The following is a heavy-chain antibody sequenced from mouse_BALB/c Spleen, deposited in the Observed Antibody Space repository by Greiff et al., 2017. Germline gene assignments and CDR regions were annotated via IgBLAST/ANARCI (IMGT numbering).Heavy chain of an antibody. Sequence: EVKLVESGGGLVQPGGSRKLSCAASGFTFSSFGMHWVRQAPEKGLEWVAYISSGSSTIYYADTVKGRFTISRDNPKNTLFLQMTSLRSEDTAMYYCARSGSSPYYAMDYWGQGTSVTVSS. V-gene: IGHV5-17*02. D-gene: IGHD1-1*01. CDR3: ARSGSSPYYAMDY. CDR1: GFTFSSFG. J-gene: IGHJ4*01. CDR2: ISSGSSTI.